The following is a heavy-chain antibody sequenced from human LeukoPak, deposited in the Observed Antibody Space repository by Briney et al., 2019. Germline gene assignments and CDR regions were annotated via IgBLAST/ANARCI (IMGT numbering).Heavy chain of an antibody. D-gene: IGHD2-21*01. CDR3: AKLSRGSAVVNDAFDI. CDR2: ISGSDTT. V-gene: IGHV3-23*01. J-gene: IGHJ3*02. CDR1: GFTFSSYA. Sequence: PGGSLRLSCAASGFTFSSYAMSWVRQAPGKGLEWVSGISGSDTTYYADSVRGRFTISRDYSKNTLFLQINSLRAEDTAVYYCAKLSRGSAVVNDAFDIWGHGTIVTVSS.